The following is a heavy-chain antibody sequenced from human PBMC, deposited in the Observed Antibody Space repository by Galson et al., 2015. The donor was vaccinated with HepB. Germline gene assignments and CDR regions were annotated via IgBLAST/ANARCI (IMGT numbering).Heavy chain of an antibody. V-gene: IGHV1-69*01. CDR1: SRDA. CDR2: TIPIFGTA. Sequence: SRDAINWVRQAPGQGLEWMGGTIPIFGTAIYAQKFQGRLTITADESTNTAYLDLSSLRFEDTAVYYCARGTVWGSYRYDALDIWGQGTMVTVST. J-gene: IGHJ3*02. CDR3: ARGTVWGSYRYDALDI. D-gene: IGHD3-16*02.